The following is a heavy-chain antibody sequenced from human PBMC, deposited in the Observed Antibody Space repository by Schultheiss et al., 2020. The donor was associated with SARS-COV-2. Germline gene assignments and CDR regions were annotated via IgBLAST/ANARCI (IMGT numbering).Heavy chain of an antibody. V-gene: IGHV3-74*01. Sequence: GGSLRLSCAASGFTFSSYGMHWVRQAPGKGLVWVSRINSDGSSTSYADSVKGRFTISRDNAKNSLYLQMNSLRAEDTAVYYCARGESPVIFDYWGQGTLVTVSS. CDR1: GFTFSSYG. D-gene: IGHD3-10*01. J-gene: IGHJ4*02. CDR3: ARGESPVIFDY. CDR2: INSDGSST.